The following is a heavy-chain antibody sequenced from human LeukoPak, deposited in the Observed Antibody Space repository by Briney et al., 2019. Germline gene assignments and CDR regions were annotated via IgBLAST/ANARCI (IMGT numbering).Heavy chain of an antibody. CDR3: ARDSTGYWYFDL. Sequence: PGGSLRLSCAASGFTFSSYAMSWVRQAPGKGLEWVSVISGGGGSTYYADSMKGRFTISRDTSKNTLHLQMNSLRAEDTAVYYCARDSTGYWYFDLWGRGTLVSVSS. V-gene: IGHV3-23*01. CDR2: ISGGGGST. J-gene: IGHJ2*01. CDR1: GFTFSSYA. D-gene: IGHD3-3*02.